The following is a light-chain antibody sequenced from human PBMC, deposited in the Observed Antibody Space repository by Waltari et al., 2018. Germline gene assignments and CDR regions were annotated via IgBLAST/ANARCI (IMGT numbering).Light chain of an antibody. Sequence: QSHQNSSESNNLNWYLQKPGHSLQLRILLGSDQASGVPVRFSGSGSGTYFTLKISRVEAEDVGVFGCMQALQTPWTFGEGTKVEIK. CDR1: QSHQNSSESNN. V-gene: IGKV2-28*01. J-gene: IGKJ1*01. CDR2: LGS. CDR3: MQALQTPWT.